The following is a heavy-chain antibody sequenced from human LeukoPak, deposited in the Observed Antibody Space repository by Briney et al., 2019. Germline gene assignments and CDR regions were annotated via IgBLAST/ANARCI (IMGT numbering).Heavy chain of an antibody. CDR3: ARDFIRCSGGSCRYYFDY. V-gene: IGHV3-23*01. CDR2: IRGSGGST. CDR1: GFTFSSYA. J-gene: IGHJ4*02. Sequence: EGSLRLSCAASGFTFSSYAMSWVRQAPGKGLEGVSGIRGSGGSTYYADSVKGRFTISRDNSKNKLYLQMNSLRVEDTAVYYCARDFIRCSGGSCRYYFDYWGQGTLVTVSS. D-gene: IGHD2-15*01.